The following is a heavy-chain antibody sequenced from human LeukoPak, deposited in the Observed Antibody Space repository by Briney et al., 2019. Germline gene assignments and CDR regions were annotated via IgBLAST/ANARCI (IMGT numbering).Heavy chain of an antibody. V-gene: IGHV3-7*03. Sequence: GGSLRLSCAASGFTFSNYWMTWVRQAPGKGLEWVANINQDGSERYYVDSVKGRFTISRDDAKSSLYLQMNSLRAEDTAVYYCARRNAMDVWGQGTTVIVFS. CDR3: ARRNAMDV. CDR2: INQDGSER. J-gene: IGHJ6*02. CDR1: GFTFSNYW.